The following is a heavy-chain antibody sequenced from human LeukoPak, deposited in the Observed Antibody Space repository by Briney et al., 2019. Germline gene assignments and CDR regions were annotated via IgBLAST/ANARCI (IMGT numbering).Heavy chain of an antibody. D-gene: IGHD3-10*01. CDR1: GGSISSGDYY. Sequence: PSQTLSLTCTVSGGSISSGDYYWSWIRQPPGKGLEWIGYIYYSGSTYYNPSLKSRVTISVDTSKNQFSLKLSSVTAADTAVYYCARTGDANAYYYYYGMDVWGQGTTVTVSS. CDR3: ARTGDANAYYYYYGMDV. V-gene: IGHV4-30-4*01. CDR2: IYYSGST. J-gene: IGHJ6*02.